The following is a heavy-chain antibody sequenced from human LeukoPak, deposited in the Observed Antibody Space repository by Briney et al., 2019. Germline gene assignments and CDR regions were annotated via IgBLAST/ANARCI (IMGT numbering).Heavy chain of an antibody. V-gene: IGHV5-51*01. Sequence: GESLKISCKGSGYSFTSYWIGWVRQMPGKGLEWMGIIYPGDSDTRYSPSFQGQVTISADKSISTAYLQWSSLKASDTAMYYCARAPRYYYGSGSYYLVNWFDPWGQGTLVTVSS. D-gene: IGHD3-10*01. CDR1: GYSFTSYW. J-gene: IGHJ5*02. CDR3: ARAPRYYYGSGSYYLVNWFDP. CDR2: IYPGDSDT.